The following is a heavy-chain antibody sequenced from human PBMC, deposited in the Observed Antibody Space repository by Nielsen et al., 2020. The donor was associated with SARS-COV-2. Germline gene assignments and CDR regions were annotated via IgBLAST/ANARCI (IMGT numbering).Heavy chain of an antibody. J-gene: IGHJ4*02. CDR2: IIPIFGTA. Sequence: SVQVSCKASGGTFISYAISWVRQAPGQGLEWMGGIIPIFGTANYAQKFQGRVTITADNSTSTAYMELSSLRSEDTAVYYCARGDGWYYDSSGYDYWGQGTLVTVSS. CDR3: ARGDGWYYDSSGYDY. V-gene: IGHV1-69*06. CDR1: GGTFISYA. D-gene: IGHD3-22*01.